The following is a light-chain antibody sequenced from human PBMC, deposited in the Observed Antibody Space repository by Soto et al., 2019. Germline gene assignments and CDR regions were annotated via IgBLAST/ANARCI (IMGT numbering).Light chain of an antibody. V-gene: IGKV1-6*01. CDR2: AAS. J-gene: IGKJ1*01. Sequence: ATQMTQSPSSLSASVGDRLTITCRASRDIGSGLSWYQQKPGKAPTLLIDAASNLQSGVPSRCRGSRSGTEFTLTVSSLQPEDFATYYCLQDHDDSWTFGQGTKVDLK. CDR1: RDIGSG. CDR3: LQDHDDSWT.